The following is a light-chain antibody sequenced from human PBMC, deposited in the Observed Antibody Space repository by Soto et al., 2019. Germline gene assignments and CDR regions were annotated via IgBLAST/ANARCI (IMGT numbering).Light chain of an antibody. J-gene: IGKJ4*01. CDR3: QQRSSLT. CDR1: QSLDSY. Sequence: EIVLIQSPATLSLSPGERATLSCRASQSLDSYLAWYRQKPGQAPRLLIYDASNRATGIPARFSGSGSGTDFTLTISSLEPEDFAVYYCQQRSSLTFGGGTKVDIK. CDR2: DAS. V-gene: IGKV3-11*01.